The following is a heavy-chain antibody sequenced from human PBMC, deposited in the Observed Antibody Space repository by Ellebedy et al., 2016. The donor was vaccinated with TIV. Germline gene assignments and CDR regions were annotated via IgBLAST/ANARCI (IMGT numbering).Heavy chain of an antibody. Sequence: PGGSLRLSCAASGFTFSSYGMHWVRQAPGKGLEWVAVIWYDGSNKYYADSVKGRFTISRDNSKNTLYLQMNSLRAEDTAVYYCARGYYDSSGYYMGYYFDYWGQGTLVTVSS. CDR3: ARGYYDSSGYYMGYYFDY. J-gene: IGHJ4*02. D-gene: IGHD3-22*01. V-gene: IGHV3-33*01. CDR2: IWYDGSNK. CDR1: GFTFSSYG.